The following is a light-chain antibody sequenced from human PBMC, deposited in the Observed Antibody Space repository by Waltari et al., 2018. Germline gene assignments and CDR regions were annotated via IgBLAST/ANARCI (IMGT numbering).Light chain of an antibody. CDR1: NSDIGGSNF. CDR3: SSYTSISTLV. Sequence: QSALTQPAPVSGSPGQSIAISCTRTNSDIGGSNFVSRYQQHPGKHPKLMIYDVSNRPSGVSNRFSGSKSGNTASLTISGLQSEDEADYYCSSYTSISTLVFGGGTKLTVL. V-gene: IGLV2-14*03. J-gene: IGLJ3*02. CDR2: DVS.